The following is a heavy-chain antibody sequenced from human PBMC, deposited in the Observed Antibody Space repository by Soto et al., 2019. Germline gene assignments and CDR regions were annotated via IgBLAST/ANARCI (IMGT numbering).Heavy chain of an antibody. V-gene: IGHV4-31*03. CDR2: ISYSGST. J-gene: IGHJ4*02. CDR3: ARFPITYYYFDY. CDR1: GGSISSGTYY. Sequence: PSETLSLTCTVSGGSISSGTYYWSWIRQHPGKGLEWIGYISYSGSTYYNPSLKSRVTISLDTSRNQFSLKLSSVTAADTAAYYCARFPITYYYFDYWGQGTLVTVSS. D-gene: IGHD5-12*01.